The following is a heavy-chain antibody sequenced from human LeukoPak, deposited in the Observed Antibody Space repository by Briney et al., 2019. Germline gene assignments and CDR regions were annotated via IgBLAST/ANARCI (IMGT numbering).Heavy chain of an antibody. CDR3: ARAWYSSSWWRLDY. Sequence: SETLSLTCTVSGGSISSYYWSWIRQPPGKGLEWIGYIYYSGSTNYNPSLKSRVTISVDTSKNQFSLKLSSVTAADTAVYYCARAWYSSSWWRLDYWGQGTLVTVSS. CDR1: GGSISSYY. CDR2: IYYSGST. V-gene: IGHV4-59*08. D-gene: IGHD6-13*01. J-gene: IGHJ4*02.